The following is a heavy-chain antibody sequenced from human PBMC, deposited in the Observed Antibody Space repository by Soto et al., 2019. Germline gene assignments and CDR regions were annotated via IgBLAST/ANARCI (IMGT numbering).Heavy chain of an antibody. Sequence: KPSETLSLTCTVSGGSISGSSYYWGWIRQPPGKGLEWIGSIYYSGSTYYNPSLKSRVTISVDTSKNQFSLKLSSVTAADTAVYYCARMVIFGVVNLMYYFDYWGQGTLVTVSS. CDR1: GGSISGSSYY. D-gene: IGHD3-3*01. V-gene: IGHV4-39*01. J-gene: IGHJ4*02. CDR2: IYYSGST. CDR3: ARMVIFGVVNLMYYFDY.